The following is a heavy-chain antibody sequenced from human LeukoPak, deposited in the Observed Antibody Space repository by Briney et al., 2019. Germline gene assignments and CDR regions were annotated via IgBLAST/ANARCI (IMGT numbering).Heavy chain of an antibody. D-gene: IGHD1-1*01. CDR1: GGTFSSYA. CDR3: ARDAGTTGPGAFDI. CDR2: IIPIFGTA. Sequence: GASVKVSCKASGGTFSSYAISWVRQAPGQGLEWMGGIIPIFGTANYAQKFQGRVTITADKSTSTAYMELSSLRSEDTAVYYCARDAGTTGPGAFDIWGQGTMVTVSS. J-gene: IGHJ3*02. V-gene: IGHV1-69*06.